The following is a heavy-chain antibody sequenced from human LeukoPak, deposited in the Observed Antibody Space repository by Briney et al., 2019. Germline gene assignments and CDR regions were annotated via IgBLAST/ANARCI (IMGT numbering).Heavy chain of an antibody. J-gene: IGHJ4*02. V-gene: IGHV3-21*04. CDR2: ISSSSKDK. D-gene: IGHD5-18*01. Sequence: GGSLRLSCAASGFTFSSYSMNWVRQAPGKGLEWVSSISSSSKDKYYADSVKGRFTISRDNSKNTLYLQMNSLRAEDTAVYYCAKDGLWLQPSFDYWGQGTLVTVSS. CDR3: AKDGLWLQPSFDY. CDR1: GFTFSSYS.